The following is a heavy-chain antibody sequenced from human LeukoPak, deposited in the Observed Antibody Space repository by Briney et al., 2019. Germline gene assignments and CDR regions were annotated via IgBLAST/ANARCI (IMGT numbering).Heavy chain of an antibody. Sequence: ASVKVSCKASGYTFTSYGISWVRQAPGQGLEWMGWISAYNGNTNYAQKLQGRVTMTRNTSISTAYMELSSLRSEDTAVYYCAREKHREFDPWGQGTLVTVSS. V-gene: IGHV1-18*01. CDR3: AREKHREFDP. CDR2: ISAYNGNT. J-gene: IGHJ5*02. CDR1: GYTFTSYG.